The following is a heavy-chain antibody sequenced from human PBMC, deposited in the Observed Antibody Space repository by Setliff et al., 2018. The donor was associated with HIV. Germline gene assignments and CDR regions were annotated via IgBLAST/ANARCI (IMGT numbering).Heavy chain of an antibody. D-gene: IGHD2-15*01. J-gene: IGHJ4*02. CDR1: GSSFSTYW. Sequence: GESLKISCKTSGSSFSTYWVGWVRQMSGKGLEWLGILYFGDSDPKYNPSFEGQVTISADKSIKTAFLQWRSLKTSDTAIYYCARGRGGYFGGGRYYNLPYFDSWGQGTLVTVSS. CDR3: ARGRGGYFGGGRYYNLPYFDS. V-gene: IGHV5-51*01. CDR2: LYFGDSDP.